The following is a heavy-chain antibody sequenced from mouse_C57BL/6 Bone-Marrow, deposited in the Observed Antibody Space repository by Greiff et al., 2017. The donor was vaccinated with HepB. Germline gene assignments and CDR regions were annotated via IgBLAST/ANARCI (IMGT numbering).Heavy chain of an antibody. CDR1: GFTFNTYA. CDR3: RRDGDYDYDEGPLGY. D-gene: IGHD2-4*01. CDR2: IRSKSSNYAT. Sequence: EVKLMESGGGLVQPKGSLKLSCAASGFTFNTYAMHWVRQAPGKGLEWVARIRSKSSNYATYYADSVKDRFTISRDDSQSMLYLQRNNLKTEDTAMYYWRRDGDYDYDEGPLGYWGQGTSVTVSS. V-gene: IGHV10-3*01. J-gene: IGHJ4*01.